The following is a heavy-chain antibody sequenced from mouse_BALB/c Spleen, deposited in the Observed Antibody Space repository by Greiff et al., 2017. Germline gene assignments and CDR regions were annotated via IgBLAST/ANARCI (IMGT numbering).Heavy chain of an antibody. CDR3: ARHYYGSSYAMDY. V-gene: IGHV1S137*01. Sequence: QVQLQESGAELVRPGVSVKISCKGSGYTFTDYAMHWVKQSHAKSLEWIGVISTYYGDASYNQKFKGKATMTVDKSSSTAYMELARLTSEDSAIYYCARHYYGSSYAMDYWGQGTSVTVSA. J-gene: IGHJ4*01. CDR2: ISTYYGDA. CDR1: GYTFTDYA. D-gene: IGHD1-1*01.